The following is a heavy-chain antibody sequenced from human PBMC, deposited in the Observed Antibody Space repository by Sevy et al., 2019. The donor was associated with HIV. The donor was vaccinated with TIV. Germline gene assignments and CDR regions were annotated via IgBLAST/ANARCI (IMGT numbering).Heavy chain of an antibody. D-gene: IGHD3-22*01. Sequence: GGSLRLSCAASGFTFSSYAMHWVRQAPGKGLEWVAVISYDGSNKYYADSVKGRFTISRDNSKNTLYLQMNSLRAEGTAVYYCASVYYYDSSGYLSYFDYWGQGTLVTVSS. V-gene: IGHV3-30-3*01. CDR1: GFTFSSYA. J-gene: IGHJ4*02. CDR2: ISYDGSNK. CDR3: ASVYYYDSSGYLSYFDY.